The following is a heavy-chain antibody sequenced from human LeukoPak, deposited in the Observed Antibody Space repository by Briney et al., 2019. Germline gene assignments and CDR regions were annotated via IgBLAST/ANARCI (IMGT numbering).Heavy chain of an antibody. J-gene: IGHJ4*02. CDR3: ARRGITYSSSFFAY. V-gene: IGHV4-39*01. D-gene: IGHD6-13*01. CDR2: IFYSGST. CDR1: GDSIGNSNYY. Sequence: SETLSLTCTVSGDSIGNSNYYWAWVRQPPGKGLEWLVSIFYSGSTYYNPSLKSRVTISVDTSKNQFSLNLHSVTAADTATYYCARRGITYSSSFFAYWGQGTLVTVSS.